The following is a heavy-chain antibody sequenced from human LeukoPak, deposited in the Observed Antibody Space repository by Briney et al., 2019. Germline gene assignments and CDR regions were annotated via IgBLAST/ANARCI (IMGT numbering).Heavy chain of an antibody. Sequence: GGSLRLSCAASGFTFSSYGMHWVRQAPGKGLEWVAYIKKTGSETYYVDSVKGRFTITRDNTRNSLFLQMYILRAEDTAVYFCAREDGYCSGGNCYSDFDSWGQGTLVTVSS. D-gene: IGHD2-15*01. CDR2: IKKTGSET. CDR1: GFTFSSYG. V-gene: IGHV3-7*01. CDR3: AREDGYCSGGNCYSDFDS. J-gene: IGHJ4*02.